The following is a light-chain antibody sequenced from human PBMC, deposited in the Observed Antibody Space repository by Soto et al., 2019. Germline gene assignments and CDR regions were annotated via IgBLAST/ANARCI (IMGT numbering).Light chain of an antibody. J-gene: IGKJ1*01. CDR3: LQHYAYPWT. V-gene: IGKV1-17*03. CDR2: LAT. CDR1: QDISRF. Sequence: DIQMTQSPSAVSASVGDRVTITCRASQDISRFLAWFQQNPGKVPKRLVYLATALQNGAPSRFSGSGYGTECNFTISSLQPEDFATYYCLQHYAYPWTFGQGTQVDIK.